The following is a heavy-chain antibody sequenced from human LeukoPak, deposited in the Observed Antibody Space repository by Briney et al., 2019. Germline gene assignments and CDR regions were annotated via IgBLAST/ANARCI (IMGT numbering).Heavy chain of an antibody. D-gene: IGHD3-9*01. J-gene: IGHJ4*02. CDR3: ARGALVDILTIDY. Sequence: PSETLSLTCTVSGGSISSSSYYWGWIRQPPGKGLEWIGSIYYSGSTYYNPSLKSRVTISVDTSKNQFSLKLSSVTAADTAVYYCARGALVDILTIDYWGQGTLVTVSS. CDR1: GGSISSSSYY. V-gene: IGHV4-39*07. CDR2: IYYSGST.